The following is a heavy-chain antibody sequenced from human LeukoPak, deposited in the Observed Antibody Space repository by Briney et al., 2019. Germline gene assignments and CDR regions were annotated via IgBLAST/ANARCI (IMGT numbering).Heavy chain of an antibody. Sequence: SETLSLTCTVSGGSISSGGYYWSWIRQHPGKGLEWIGYIYYSGSTYYNPSLKSRVTISVDTSKNQFSLNLSSVTAADTAVYYCARELYCSGGSCSLGVFDIWGQGTLVTVSS. CDR1: GGSISSGGYY. D-gene: IGHD2-15*01. CDR3: ARELYCSGGSCSLGVFDI. CDR2: IYYSGST. J-gene: IGHJ3*02. V-gene: IGHV4-31*03.